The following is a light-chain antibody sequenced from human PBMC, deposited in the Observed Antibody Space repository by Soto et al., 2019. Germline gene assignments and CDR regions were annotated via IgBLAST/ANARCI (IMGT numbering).Light chain of an antibody. V-gene: IGKV1-27*01. J-gene: IGKJ1*01. Sequence: DIQLTQSPPSLSASVGDRVTITCRASQGISSYLAWYQQRPGTVPELLIYAASTVQSGVPSRFSGSGSGTDFTLTISSLQPEDVATYYCQKYDSAPRTFGQGTKVEIK. CDR3: QKYDSAPRT. CDR2: AAS. CDR1: QGISSY.